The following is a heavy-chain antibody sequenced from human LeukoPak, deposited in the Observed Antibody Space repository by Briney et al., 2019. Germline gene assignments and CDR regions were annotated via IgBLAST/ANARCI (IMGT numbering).Heavy chain of an antibody. V-gene: IGHV3-7*01. J-gene: IGHJ5*02. CDR2: IKQDGSEK. Sequence: GGSLRLSCAASGFTFSSYWMSWVRQAPGKGLEWVANIKQDGSEKYYVDSVKGRFTISRDNAKNSLHLQMNSLRAEDTAVYYCARYLVITFGGDWFDPWGQGTLVTVSS. D-gene: IGHD3-16*01. CDR1: GFTFSSYW. CDR3: ARYLVITFGGDWFDP.